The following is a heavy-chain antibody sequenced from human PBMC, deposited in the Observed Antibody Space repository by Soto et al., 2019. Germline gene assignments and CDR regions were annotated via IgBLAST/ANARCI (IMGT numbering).Heavy chain of an antibody. D-gene: IGHD3-22*01. CDR3: ASLTYYYDSRYAFDI. CDR2: INSDGSST. V-gene: IGHV3-74*01. Sequence: GGSLRLSCAASGFTFSSYWMHWVRQAPGKGLVWVSRINSDGSSTSYADSVKGRFTISRDNAKNTLYLQMNSLRAEDTAVYYCASLTYYYDSRYAFDIWGQGTMVTVSS. CDR1: GFTFSSYW. J-gene: IGHJ3*02.